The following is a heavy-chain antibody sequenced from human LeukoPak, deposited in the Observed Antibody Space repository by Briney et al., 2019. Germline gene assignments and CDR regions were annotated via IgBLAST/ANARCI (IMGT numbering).Heavy chain of an antibody. CDR2: IYYSGST. CDR1: GGSISSSSYY. J-gene: IGHJ4*02. CDR3: GYYYDSSRYYYDY. Sequence: SETLSLTCTVSGGSISSSSYYWGWIRQPPGKGLEWIGSIYYSGSTYYNPSLKSRVTISVDTSKNQFSLKLSSVTAADTAVYYCGYYYDSSRYYYDYWGQGTLVTVSS. V-gene: IGHV4-39*01. D-gene: IGHD3-22*01.